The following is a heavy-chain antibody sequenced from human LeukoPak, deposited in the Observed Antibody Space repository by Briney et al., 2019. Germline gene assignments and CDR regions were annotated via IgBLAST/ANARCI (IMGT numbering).Heavy chain of an antibody. V-gene: IGHV1-69*06. J-gene: IGHJ2*01. Sequence: SVKVSCKASGGTFSSYAISWVRQAPGQGLEWMGGIIPIFGTANYAQKFQGRVTITADKSTSTAYMERSRLRSDDTAVYYCARDRIRSVAGLNWYFDLWGRGTLVTVSS. D-gene: IGHD6-19*01. CDR1: GGTFSSYA. CDR3: ARDRIRSVAGLNWYFDL. CDR2: IIPIFGTA.